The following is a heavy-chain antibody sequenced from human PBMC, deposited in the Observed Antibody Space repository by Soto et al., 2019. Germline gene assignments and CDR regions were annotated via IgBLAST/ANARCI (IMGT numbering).Heavy chain of an antibody. CDR2: TVATIGGT. D-gene: IGHD3-10*01. Sequence: QDQLVQSGAEVTEPGASVKVSCKASGYTISIYGLSWVRQAPGRGLEWMAWTVATIGGTIYAQKFQGRLTVTTDTFTTTGYLELRSLTSDDTALYYCARVTGYGSGSRHFDSWGQGTLVTVSS. V-gene: IGHV1-18*01. CDR3: ARVTGYGSGSRHFDS. J-gene: IGHJ4*02. CDR1: GYTISIYG.